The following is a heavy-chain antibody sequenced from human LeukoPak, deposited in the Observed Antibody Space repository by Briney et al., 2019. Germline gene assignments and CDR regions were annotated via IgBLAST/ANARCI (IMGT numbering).Heavy chain of an antibody. V-gene: IGHV1-2*02. J-gene: IGHJ4*02. CDR3: ARRAMSYSGSTSPDY. Sequence: ASVKVSCKASGYTFTGYYMHWVRQAPGQGLEWMGWINPNSGGTNYAQKFQGRVTMTRDTSISTAYMELSRLRSDDTAVYYCARRAMSYSGSTSPDYWGQGTLVTVSS. CDR2: INPNSGGT. D-gene: IGHD1-26*01. CDR1: GYTFTGYY.